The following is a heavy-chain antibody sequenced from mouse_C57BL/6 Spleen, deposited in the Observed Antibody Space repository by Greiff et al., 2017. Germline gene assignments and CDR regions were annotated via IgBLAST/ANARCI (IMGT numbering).Heavy chain of an antibody. J-gene: IGHJ4*01. D-gene: IGHD1-1*01. Sequence: EVQVVESGGGLVKPGGSLKLSCAASGFTFSSYAMSWVRQTPEKRLEWVATISDGGSYTYYPDNVKGRFTISRDNAKNNLYLQMSHLKSEDTAMYYCAREGITTVHYAMDYWGQGTSVTVSS. V-gene: IGHV5-4*01. CDR1: GFTFSSYA. CDR2: ISDGGSYT. CDR3: AREGITTVHYAMDY.